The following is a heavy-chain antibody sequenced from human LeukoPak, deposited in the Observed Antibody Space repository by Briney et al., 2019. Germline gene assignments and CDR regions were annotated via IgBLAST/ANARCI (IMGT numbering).Heavy chain of an antibody. Sequence: GGSLRLSCAASGFTFSSYAMSWVRQAPGKGLEWVSAISGSGGSTYYADSVKGRFTISRDNSKNTLYLQMNSLRAEDTAVYYCAKVELSSGDPSYFDYWGQGTLVTVSS. D-gene: IGHD6-19*01. J-gene: IGHJ4*02. CDR1: GFTFSSYA. CDR2: ISGSGGST. V-gene: IGHV3-23*01. CDR3: AKVELSSGDPSYFDY.